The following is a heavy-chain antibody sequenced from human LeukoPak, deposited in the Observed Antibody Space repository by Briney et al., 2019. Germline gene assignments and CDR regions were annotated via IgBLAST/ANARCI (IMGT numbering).Heavy chain of an antibody. CDR1: GGSISSGGYY. CDR2: IYYSGST. J-gene: IGHJ6*02. D-gene: IGHD6-13*01. V-gene: IGHV4-61*08. CDR3: ARHSQQLGRSYYYYGMDV. Sequence: PSETLSLTCTVSGGSISSGGYYWSWIRQHPGKGLEWIGYIYYSGSTNYNPSLKSRVTISVDTFKNQVSLKLSAVTAADTAVYYCARHSQQLGRSYYYYGMDVWGQGTTVTVSS.